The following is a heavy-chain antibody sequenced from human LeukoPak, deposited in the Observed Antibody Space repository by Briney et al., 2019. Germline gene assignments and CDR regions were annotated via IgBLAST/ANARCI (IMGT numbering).Heavy chain of an antibody. J-gene: IGHJ3*02. CDR2: ITNSGSTT. Sequence: KPGGSLRLSCVASGFTFRDYYMAWIRQAPGKGLEWVLYITNSGSTTYNADSVKGRFTTSRDNAKNSLYLQMNSLRAEDTAVYYCARAFNDAFDIWGQGTMVTVSS. CDR3: ARAFNDAFDI. CDR1: GFTFRDYY. V-gene: IGHV3-11*04.